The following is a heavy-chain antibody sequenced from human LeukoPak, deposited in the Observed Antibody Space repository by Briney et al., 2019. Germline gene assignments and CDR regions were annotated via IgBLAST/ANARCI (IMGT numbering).Heavy chain of an antibody. CDR1: GGSISSYY. V-gene: IGHV4-59*01. D-gene: IGHD6-13*01. Sequence: PSETLSLTCTVSGGSISSYYWSWIRQPPGKGLEWIGYIYYSGSTNYNPSLKSRVTISVDTSKNQFSLKLSSVTAADTAVYYCARADSSSWYALGFDPWGQGIQVTVSS. CDR2: IYYSGST. J-gene: IGHJ5*02. CDR3: ARADSSSWYALGFDP.